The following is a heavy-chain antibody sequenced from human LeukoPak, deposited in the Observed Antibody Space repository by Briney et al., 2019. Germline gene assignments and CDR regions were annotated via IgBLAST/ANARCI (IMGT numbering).Heavy chain of an antibody. Sequence: GGSLRLSCAASGFMFSSYWMSWVRQAPGKGLEYVSAISSNGGSTYYANSVKGRFTISRDNSKNTLYLQMNSLRAEDTAVYYCAKDHVYYYDSSGYNYWGQGTLVTVSS. CDR1: GFMFSSYW. J-gene: IGHJ4*02. CDR2: ISSNGGST. CDR3: AKDHVYYYDSSGYNY. V-gene: IGHV3-64*01. D-gene: IGHD3-22*01.